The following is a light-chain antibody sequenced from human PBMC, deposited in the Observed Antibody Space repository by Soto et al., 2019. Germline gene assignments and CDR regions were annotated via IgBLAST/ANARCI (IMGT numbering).Light chain of an antibody. CDR2: GNT. J-gene: IGLJ2*01. V-gene: IGLV1-40*01. CDR1: GSNIGAGYH. CDR3: QSYDRTVTTVV. Sequence: QSVLTQPPFLAGAPGQSVTIYCTGSGSNIGAGYHVHWYQHTPGEAPKRLIYGNTNRPAGTSDRFSGSKSGTSASLAITGLQAEDEADYFCQSYDRTVTTVVFGGGTKLTVL.